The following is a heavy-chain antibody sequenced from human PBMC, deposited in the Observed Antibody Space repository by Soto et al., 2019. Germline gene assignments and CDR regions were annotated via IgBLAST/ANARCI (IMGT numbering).Heavy chain of an antibody. V-gene: IGHV3-7*01. D-gene: IGHD6-13*01. CDR3: ARGSSLNY. J-gene: IGHJ4*02. Sequence: EVQLVESGGGLVQPGGSLRLSCVGSGFTLSSYWMSWARQAPGKGLEWLANIKQDGSEQHYVDSVKGRFSISRDNAQNSLFLHMGSLRDEDTAVYYCARGSSLNYWGQGTLVTVSS. CDR2: IKQDGSEQ. CDR1: GFTLSSYW.